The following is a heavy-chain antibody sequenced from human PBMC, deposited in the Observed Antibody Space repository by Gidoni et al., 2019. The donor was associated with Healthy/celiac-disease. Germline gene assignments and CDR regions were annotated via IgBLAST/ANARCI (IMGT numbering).Heavy chain of an antibody. J-gene: IGHJ1*01. V-gene: IGHV3-23*01. CDR1: GFTFSRYA. D-gene: IGHD3-22*01. CDR3: AKDRGDSSGDYYGAEYFQH. CDR2: ISGSGGST. Sequence: EVQLLESGGGLVQPGGSLRLSCAASGFTFSRYAMSWFRQAPGKGLEWVSAISGSGGSTYYADSVKGRFTISRDNSKNTLYLQMNSLRAEDTAVYYCAKDRGDSSGDYYGAEYFQHWGQGTLVTVSS.